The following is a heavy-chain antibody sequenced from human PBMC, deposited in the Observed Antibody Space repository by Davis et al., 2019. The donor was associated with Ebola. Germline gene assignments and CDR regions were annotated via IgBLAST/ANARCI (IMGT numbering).Heavy chain of an antibody. V-gene: IGHV4-59*12. CDR3: ARAKREWWLRGDDY. D-gene: IGHD5-12*01. CDR1: GGSISSYY. J-gene: IGHJ4*02. Sequence: MPSETLSLTCTVSGGSISSYYWSWIRQPPGKGLEWIGYIYYSGSTNYNPSLKSRVTISVDTSKNQFSLKLSSVTAADTAVYYCARAKREWWLRGDDYWGQGTLVTVSS. CDR2: IYYSGST.